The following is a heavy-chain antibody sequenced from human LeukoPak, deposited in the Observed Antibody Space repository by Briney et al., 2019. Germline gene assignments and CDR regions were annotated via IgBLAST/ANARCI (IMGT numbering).Heavy chain of an antibody. CDR1: GSSISDNSY. V-gene: IGHV4-38-2*02. CDR3: ARDGCSGGSCYWNWFDP. Sequence: PSETLSLTCTIFGSSISDNSYWGWIRRPPGKGLEWIGSVYHSGSTYYNPSLKSRVTISVDTSKNQFSLKLSSVTAADTAVYYCARDGCSGGSCYWNWFDPWGQGTLVTVSS. D-gene: IGHD2-15*01. CDR2: VYHSGST. J-gene: IGHJ5*02.